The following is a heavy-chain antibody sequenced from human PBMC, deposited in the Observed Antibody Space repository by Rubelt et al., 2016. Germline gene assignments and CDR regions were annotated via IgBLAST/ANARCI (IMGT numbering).Heavy chain of an antibody. Sequence: VQLVQSGAEVKKPGASVKVSCKASGYTFTSYAMHWVRQAPGQRLEWMGWINPGNGNTKYSQKFKGRVTITRDTSASTAYMELSSRRSEDTAVYYCARMRGPYSSSGGEFDPWGQGTLVTVSS. J-gene: IGHJ5*02. CDR2: INPGNGNT. CDR1: GYTFTSYA. CDR3: ARMRGPYSSSGGEFDP. D-gene: IGHD6-13*01. V-gene: IGHV1-3*01.